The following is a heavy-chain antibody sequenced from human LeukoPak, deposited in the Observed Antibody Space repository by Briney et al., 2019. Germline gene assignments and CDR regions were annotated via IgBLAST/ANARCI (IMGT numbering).Heavy chain of an antibody. D-gene: IGHD3-10*01. Sequence: GGSLRLSCAASGFTFSDYYMSWIRQAPGKGLEWVGFIRSKAYGGTTEYAASVKGRFTISRDDSKSIAYLQMNSLKTEDTAVYYCTRELYMVRGVPYVWGQGTTVTVSS. CDR1: GFTFSDYY. V-gene: IGHV3-49*03. J-gene: IGHJ6*02. CDR3: TRELYMVRGVPYV. CDR2: IRSKAYGGTT.